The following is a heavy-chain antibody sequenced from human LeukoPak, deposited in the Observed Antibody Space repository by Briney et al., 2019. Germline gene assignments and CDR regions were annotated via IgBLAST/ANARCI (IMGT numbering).Heavy chain of an antibody. Sequence: PGGSLRLSCAASGFTFSSYEMNWVRQAPGKGLEWVSYISSSGSTIYYADSVKGRFTISRDNAKNSLYLQMNSLRAEDTAVYYCARGRGLFGELYYFDYWGQGTLVTVSS. V-gene: IGHV3-48*03. CDR3: ARGRGLFGELYYFDY. J-gene: IGHJ4*02. CDR2: ISSSGSTI. CDR1: GFTFSSYE. D-gene: IGHD3-10*02.